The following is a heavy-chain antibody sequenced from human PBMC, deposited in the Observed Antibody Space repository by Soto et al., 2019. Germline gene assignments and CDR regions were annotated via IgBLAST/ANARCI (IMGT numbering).Heavy chain of an antibody. CDR2: IHYGGTT. CDR1: GGSVSGYY. V-gene: IGHV4-59*02. Sequence: SETLSLTCTVSGGSVSGYYWSWIRQPPGKGLEWLGYIHYGGTTMYNPSVKSRVTISVDTSNNQFSLRLNSVTAADTAVYYCTRHAIIPKFQYGLDVWGQGTTVTVSS. D-gene: IGHD2-2*01. J-gene: IGHJ6*02. CDR3: TRHAIIPKFQYGLDV.